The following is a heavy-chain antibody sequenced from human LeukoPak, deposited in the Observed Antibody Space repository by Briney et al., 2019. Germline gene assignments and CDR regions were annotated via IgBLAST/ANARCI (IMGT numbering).Heavy chain of an antibody. J-gene: IGHJ4*02. CDR2: IKHDGSEK. Sequence: GGSLRLSCAASGFIFTNYFMSWVRQAPGKGLEWVASIKHDGSEKYYVDSVRGRFTISRDNTMNSLYLQMSSLRAEDTAVYFCAREDGYCSGGNCYSYFDSWGQGTLVTVSS. V-gene: IGHV3-7*01. D-gene: IGHD2-15*01. CDR3: AREDGYCSGGNCYSYFDS. CDR1: GFIFTNYF.